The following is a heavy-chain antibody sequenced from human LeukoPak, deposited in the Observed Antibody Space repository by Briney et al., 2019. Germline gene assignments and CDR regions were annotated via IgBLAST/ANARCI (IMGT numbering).Heavy chain of an antibody. J-gene: IGHJ4*02. D-gene: IGHD2-2*01. CDR3: ARGLLRGVPAANFDY. CDR1: GGTFSSYA. V-gene: IGHV1-8*02. Sequence: ASVKVSCKASGGTFSSYAISWVRQAPGQGLEWMGWMNPNSGNTGYAQKFQGRVTMTRNTSISTAYMELSSLRSEDTAVYYCARGLLRGVPAANFDYWGQGTLVTVSS. CDR2: MNPNSGNT.